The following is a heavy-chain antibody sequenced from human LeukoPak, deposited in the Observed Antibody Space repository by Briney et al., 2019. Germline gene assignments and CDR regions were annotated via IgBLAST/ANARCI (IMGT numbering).Heavy chain of an antibody. D-gene: IGHD3-3*01. CDR2: IYYSGST. Sequence: SKTLSLTCTVSGGSISSYYWSWIRQPPGKGLEWIGYIYYSGSTNYNPSLKSRVTIPVDTSKNQFSLKLSSVTAADTAVYYCARDRHDFWSGYYIGGFDYWGQGTLVTVSS. CDR3: ARDRHDFWSGYYIGGFDY. CDR1: GGSISSYY. V-gene: IGHV4-59*01. J-gene: IGHJ4*02.